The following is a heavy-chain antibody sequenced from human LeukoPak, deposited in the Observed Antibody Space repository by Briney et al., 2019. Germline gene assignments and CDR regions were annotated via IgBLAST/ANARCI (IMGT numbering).Heavy chain of an antibody. CDR2: IYYSGST. CDR1: GGSISSYY. V-gene: IGHV4-59*01. D-gene: IGHD1-26*01. Sequence: SETLSLTCTDAGGSISSYYWSWSRQPPGKGLEWIGYIYYSGSTNYNPSLKSRVTISVDTSKNQFSLKLSSVTAADTAVYYCARGFVGAETAFDIWGQGTMVTVSS. J-gene: IGHJ3*02. CDR3: ARGFVGAETAFDI.